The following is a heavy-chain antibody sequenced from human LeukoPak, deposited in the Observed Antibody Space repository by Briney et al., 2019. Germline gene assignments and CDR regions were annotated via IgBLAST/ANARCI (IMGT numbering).Heavy chain of an antibody. V-gene: IGHV3-13*01. Sequence: PGGSLRLSCAASGFTFSSYDMHWVRQATGKGLEWVSAIGTAGDTYYPGSVKGRFTISRENAKNSLYLQMNSLRTEDTALYYCAKDGDIVVVPAAAEYYMDVWGKGTTVTVSS. CDR3: AKDGDIVVVPAAAEYYMDV. J-gene: IGHJ6*03. CDR2: IGTAGDT. D-gene: IGHD2-2*01. CDR1: GFTFSSYD.